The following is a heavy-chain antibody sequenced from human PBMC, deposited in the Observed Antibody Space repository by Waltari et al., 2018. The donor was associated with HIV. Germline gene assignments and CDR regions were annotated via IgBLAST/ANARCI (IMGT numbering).Heavy chain of an antibody. Sequence: EVQLVESGGGLVQPGGSLRPSCAASGFTFSSHWMRWVSQAPGKGLEWVANIKQDGSEKYYVDSVKGRFTISRDNAKISLYLQMNSLRAEDTAVYYCASPYYYDAFDIWGQGTMVTVSS. CDR2: IKQDGSEK. CDR1: GFTFSSHW. J-gene: IGHJ3*02. CDR3: ASPYYYDAFDI. V-gene: IGHV3-7*02. D-gene: IGHD3-22*01.